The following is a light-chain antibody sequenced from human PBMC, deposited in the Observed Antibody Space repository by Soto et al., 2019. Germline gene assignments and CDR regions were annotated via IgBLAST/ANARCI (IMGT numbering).Light chain of an antibody. CDR3: QSYDNSLTGSL. CDR1: SSNIGAGYD. V-gene: IGLV1-40*01. J-gene: IGLJ2*01. CDR2: NNN. Sequence: QSVLTQPPSVSGAPGQRVTISCTGSSSNIGAGYDVHWYQQVPGTAPKLLIHNNNNRPSGVPDRFSGSKSGTSASLAISGLQAEDEADYYCQSYDNSLTGSLFGGGTKVTVL.